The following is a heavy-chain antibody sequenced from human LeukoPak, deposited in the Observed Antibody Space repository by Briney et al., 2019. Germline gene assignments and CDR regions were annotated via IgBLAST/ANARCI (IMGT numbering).Heavy chain of an antibody. Sequence: PSETLSLTCSVSSGSISSSNYYWGWIRQPLGKGLEWIGHIYFHGSTYYNPSLKSRVTMSVDTSENQFSLKLSSVTAADTATYYCVRVTEFYYGSGTFDYWGQGILVTVSS. CDR2: IYFHGST. V-gene: IGHV4-39*07. J-gene: IGHJ4*02. CDR1: SGSISSSNYY. D-gene: IGHD3-10*01. CDR3: VRVTEFYYGSGTFDY.